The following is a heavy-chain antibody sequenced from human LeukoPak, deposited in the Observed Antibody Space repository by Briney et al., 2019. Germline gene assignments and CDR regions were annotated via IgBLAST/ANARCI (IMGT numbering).Heavy chain of an antibody. J-gene: IGHJ6*04. CDR2: ISYDGGKK. V-gene: IGHV3-30*18. CDR3: AELGITMIGGV. D-gene: IGHD3-10*02. Sequence: GGSLRLSCAASGFTFSSHDMHWVRQAPGKGLEWVSIISYDGGKKDYADSVKGRFTISRDNAKNSLYLQMNSLRAEDTAVYYCAELGITMIGGVWGKGTTVTISS. CDR1: GFTFSSHD.